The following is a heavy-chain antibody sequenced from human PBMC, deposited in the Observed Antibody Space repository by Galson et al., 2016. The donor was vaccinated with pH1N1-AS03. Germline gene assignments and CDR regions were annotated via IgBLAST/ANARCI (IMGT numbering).Heavy chain of an antibody. Sequence: SAKVSCKASGDSFSSYAFTWVRLAPGQGLEWMGGIIPIFGKPQYAQKFQGRVTITADESTTTVYMDLSSLISDDTAMYYCARDGPGIVRANAHWGQGTLVTVSS. CDR3: ARDGPGIVRANAH. D-gene: IGHD1-14*01. CDR1: GDSFSSYA. V-gene: IGHV1-69*13. J-gene: IGHJ1*01. CDR2: IIPIFGKP.